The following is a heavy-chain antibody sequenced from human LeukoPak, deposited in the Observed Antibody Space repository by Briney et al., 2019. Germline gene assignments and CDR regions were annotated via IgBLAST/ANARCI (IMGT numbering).Heavy chain of an antibody. D-gene: IGHD2-2*01. J-gene: IGHJ4*02. CDR1: GGTFSSYA. Sequence: SVKVSCKASGGTFSSYAISWVRQAPGQGLEWMGGIIPIFGTANYAQKFQGRVTITADESTSTAYMELSSLRSEDTAVYYCASPYRRDIVVVPAAIYYFDYSGQGTLVTVSS. V-gene: IGHV1-69*13. CDR3: ASPYRRDIVVVPAAIYYFDY. CDR2: IIPIFGTA.